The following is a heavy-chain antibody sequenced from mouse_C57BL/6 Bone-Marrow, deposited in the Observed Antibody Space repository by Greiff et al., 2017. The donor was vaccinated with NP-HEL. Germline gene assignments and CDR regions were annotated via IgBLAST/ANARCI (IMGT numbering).Heavy chain of an antibody. V-gene: IGHV1-39*01. J-gene: IGHJ2*01. Sequence: VQQQQSGAELVKPGASVKISCKASGYSFTDYNMNWVKQSNGKSLEWIGVINPNYGTTSYNQKFKGKATLTVDQSSSTAYMQLNSLTSEDSAVYYCAIHPAATVVAYYFDYWGQGTTLTVSS. CDR3: AIHPAATVVAYYFDY. CDR1: GYSFTDYN. D-gene: IGHD1-1*01. CDR2: INPNYGTT.